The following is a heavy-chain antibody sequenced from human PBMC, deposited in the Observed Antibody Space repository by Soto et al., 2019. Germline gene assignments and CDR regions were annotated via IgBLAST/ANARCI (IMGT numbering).Heavy chain of an antibody. Sequence: QVQLVQSGAELKKPGASVKVSCKASGYTFSNYDMNWVRQATGQGPEWIGWVNPNNGDTGYAQKFQGRVTLTTDISTTTAYMELTSLRSEDTAIYYCAKVSGKGSARDFDYWGQGTLITVSS. CDR2: VNPNNGDT. J-gene: IGHJ4*02. V-gene: IGHV1-8*01. CDR1: GYTFSNYD. D-gene: IGHD3-10*01. CDR3: AKVSGKGSARDFDY.